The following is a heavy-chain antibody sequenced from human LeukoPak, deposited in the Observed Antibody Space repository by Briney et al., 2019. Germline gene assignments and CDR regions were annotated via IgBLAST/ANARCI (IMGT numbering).Heavy chain of an antibody. J-gene: IGHJ6*03. CDR3: ARVLSSGYDTSPYYYYYYMDV. Sequence: GGSLRLSCAASGFTFSSYWMSWVRQAPGKGLEWVANIKQDGSEKYYVDSVKGRFTISRDNAENSLYLQMNSLRAEDTAVYYCARVLSSGYDTSPYYYYYYMDVWGKGTTVTVSS. D-gene: IGHD5-12*01. CDR2: IKQDGSEK. V-gene: IGHV3-7*01. CDR1: GFTFSSYW.